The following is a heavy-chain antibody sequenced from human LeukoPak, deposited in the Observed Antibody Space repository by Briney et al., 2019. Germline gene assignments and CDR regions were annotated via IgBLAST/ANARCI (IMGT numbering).Heavy chain of an antibody. V-gene: IGHV3-7*03. CDR1: GFTFSNYW. CDR2: IKHDGSQK. D-gene: IGHD6-19*01. Sequence: PGGSLRLSCAASGFTFSNYWMSWIRQTPEKGLEWVANIKHDGSQKYYVDSVKGRFTISRDNAKNSLYLQMNSLRSEDTALYYCVKDVDGNGWYGVGGDYWGQGTVVTVSS. J-gene: IGHJ4*02. CDR3: VKDVDGNGWYGVGGDY.